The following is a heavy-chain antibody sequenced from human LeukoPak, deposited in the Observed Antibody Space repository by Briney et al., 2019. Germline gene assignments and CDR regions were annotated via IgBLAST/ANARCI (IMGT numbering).Heavy chain of an antibody. D-gene: IGHD5-18*01. CDR1: GFTYSSYG. CDR2: IWYDGSNK. Sequence: GRSLRLSCAATGFTYSSYGMHWVRQAPGKGLEWVAVIWYDGSNKYYADSVKGRFTISRDNSKNTLYLQMNSLRAEDTAVYYCARDRDSYVYGLYYFDYWGQGTLVTVSS. CDR3: ARDRDSYVYGLYYFDY. V-gene: IGHV3-33*01. J-gene: IGHJ4*02.